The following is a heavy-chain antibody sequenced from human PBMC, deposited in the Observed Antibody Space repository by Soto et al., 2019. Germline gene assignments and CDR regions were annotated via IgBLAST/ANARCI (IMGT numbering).Heavy chain of an antibody. CDR2: ISYDGSNK. J-gene: IGHJ4*02. Sequence: GGSLRLSCAASGFTFSSYGMHWVRQAPGKGLEWVAVISYDGSNKYYADSVKGRFTISRDNSKNTLYLQMNSLRAEDTAVYYCAKSYCGGDCYYFDYWGQGTLVTVSS. D-gene: IGHD2-21*02. CDR3: AKSYCGGDCYYFDY. V-gene: IGHV3-30*18. CDR1: GFTFSSYG.